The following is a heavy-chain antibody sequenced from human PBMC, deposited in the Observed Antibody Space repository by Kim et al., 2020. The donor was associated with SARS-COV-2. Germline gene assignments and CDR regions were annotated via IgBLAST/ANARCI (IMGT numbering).Heavy chain of an antibody. CDR3: ARGAGSIVGATTVDY. D-gene: IGHD1-26*01. V-gene: IGHV4-59*13. J-gene: IGHJ4*02. CDR1: GGSISSYY. CDR2: IYYSGST. Sequence: SETLSLTCTVSGGSISSYYWSWIRQPPGKGLEWIGNIYYSGSTNYNPSLKSRVTISVDTSKNQFSLKLSSVTAADTAVYYCARGAGSIVGATTVDYWGQGTLVTVSS.